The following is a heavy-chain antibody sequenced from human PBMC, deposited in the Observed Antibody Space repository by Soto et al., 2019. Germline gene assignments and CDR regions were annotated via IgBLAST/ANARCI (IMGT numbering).Heavy chain of an antibody. V-gene: IGHV4-59*01. J-gene: IGHJ4*02. D-gene: IGHD6-13*01. CDR1: GGSMRNYY. CDR2: VYHSGST. CDR3: TSSYSTSSSPDY. Sequence: SETLSLTCSVSGGSMRNYYWNWIRQPPGRGLEWIGYVYHSGSTNYNPSLKSRVSMSVDVSRKHFSLTLHSVTAADTAVYFCTSSYSTSSSPDYWGQGTPVTVYS.